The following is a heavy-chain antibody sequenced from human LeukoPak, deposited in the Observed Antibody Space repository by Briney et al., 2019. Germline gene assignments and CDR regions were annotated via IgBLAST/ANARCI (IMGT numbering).Heavy chain of an antibody. Sequence: PSETLSLTCAVSGYSINSGYYWGWIRQAPGKGLEWIGSTYHTGSTYYNPSLKSRVTISVDTSKNQFSLKLSSVTAADTAVYYCAIGPGYGSGWYLYWGQGTLVTVSS. CDR3: AIGPGYGSGWYLY. CDR2: TYHTGST. V-gene: IGHV4-38-2*01. J-gene: IGHJ4*02. CDR1: GYSINSGYY. D-gene: IGHD6-19*01.